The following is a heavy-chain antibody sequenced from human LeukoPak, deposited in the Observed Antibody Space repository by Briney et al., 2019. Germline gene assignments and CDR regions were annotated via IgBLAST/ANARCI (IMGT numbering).Heavy chain of an antibody. D-gene: IGHD1-14*01. J-gene: IGHJ4*02. CDR1: GFTFSSYE. CDR2: IHSSDGTT. CDR3: ARAPGSETVDH. Sequence: GGSLRLSCAASGFTFSSYEMSWVRQAPGKGLQWVSYIHSSDGTTFYADSVKGRFTTSRDNAKNSLYLQMSSLRVDDTAVYYCARAPGSETVDHWGQGTLVTVST. V-gene: IGHV3-48*03.